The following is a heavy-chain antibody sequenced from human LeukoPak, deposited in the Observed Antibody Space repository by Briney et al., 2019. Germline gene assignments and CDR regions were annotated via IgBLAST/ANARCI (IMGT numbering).Heavy chain of an antibody. J-gene: IGHJ6*02. CDR3: ARVISRARSWYNYYYYGMDV. CDR1: GGSISSYY. Sequence: SETLSLTCTVSGGSISSYYWSWIRQPPGKGLEWIGYIYYSGSTNYNPSLKSRVTISVDTSKNQFSLKLSSVTAADTAVYYCARVISRARSWYNYYYYGMDVWGQGTTVTVSS. D-gene: IGHD6-13*01. CDR2: IYYSGST. V-gene: IGHV4-59*01.